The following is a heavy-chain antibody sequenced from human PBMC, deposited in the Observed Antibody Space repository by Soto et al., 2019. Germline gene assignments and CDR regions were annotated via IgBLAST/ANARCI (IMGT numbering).Heavy chain of an antibody. J-gene: IGHJ5*02. CDR2: IWYDGSNK. CDR1: GFTFSSYG. D-gene: IGHD6-13*01. CDR3: ARERPACKAAGSGWFDP. Sequence: QVQLVESGGGVVQPGRSLRLSCAASGFTFSSYGMHWVRQAPGKGLEWVAVIWYDGSNKYYADSVKGRFTISRDNSKNTLYLQMNSLRAEDTAVYYCARERPACKAAGSGWFDPCGQGTLVTVSS. V-gene: IGHV3-33*01.